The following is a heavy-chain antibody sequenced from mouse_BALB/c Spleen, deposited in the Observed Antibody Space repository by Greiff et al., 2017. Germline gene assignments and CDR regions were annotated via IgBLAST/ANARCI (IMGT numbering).Heavy chain of an antibody. CDR2: INPSSGYT. Sequence: QVQLQQSGAELARPGASVKMSCKASGYTFTSYTMHWVKQRHGQGLEWIGYINPSSGYTNYNQKFKDKATLTADKSSSTAYMQLSSLTSEDSAVYYCASGLGAMDYWGQGTSVTVSS. V-gene: IGHV1-4*01. J-gene: IGHJ4*01. CDR3: ASGLGAMDY. CDR1: GYTFTSYT. D-gene: IGHD4-1*01.